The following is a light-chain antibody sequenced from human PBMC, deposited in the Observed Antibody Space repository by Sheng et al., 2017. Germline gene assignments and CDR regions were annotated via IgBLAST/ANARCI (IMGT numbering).Light chain of an antibody. CDR2: GAS. CDR1: QSVGNK. Sequence: EKVMTQSPATLSVSPGERATLSCRASQSVGNKLAWYQQKPGQPPRLLMYGASARATGIPARFIASGSGTEFTLTISSLQSEDFAVYYCQQYRQVGLLNFGGGTKVE. V-gene: IGKV3-15*01. CDR3: QQYRQVGLLN. J-gene: IGKJ4*01.